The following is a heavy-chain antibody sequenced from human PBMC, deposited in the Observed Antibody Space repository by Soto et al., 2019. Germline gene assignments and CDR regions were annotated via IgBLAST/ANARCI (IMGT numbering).Heavy chain of an antibody. CDR2: IIPIFGTA. D-gene: IGHD3-10*01. Sequence: GASVKVSCKASGGTFSSYAISWVRQAPGQGLEWMGGIIPIFGTANYAQKFQGRVTITADESTSTAYMELSSLRSEDTAVYYCARDRLGDGAGAFDIWGQGTMVTVSS. CDR1: GGTFSSYA. V-gene: IGHV1-69*13. CDR3: ARDRLGDGAGAFDI. J-gene: IGHJ3*02.